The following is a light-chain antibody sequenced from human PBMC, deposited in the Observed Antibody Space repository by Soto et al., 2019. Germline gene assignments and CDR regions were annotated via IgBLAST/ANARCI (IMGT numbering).Light chain of an antibody. CDR3: AAWDDSLNGPLYV. V-gene: IGLV1-44*01. CDR1: SSNIGSNT. CDR2: SNN. J-gene: IGLJ1*01. Sequence: QSVLTQPPSASGTPGQRVTISCSGSSSNIGSNTVNWYQQLPGTAPKLLIYSNNQRPSGVPDRFSGSKSGTSASLAISGLQSEDEADYYCAAWDDSLNGPLYVFGTGTKHTVL.